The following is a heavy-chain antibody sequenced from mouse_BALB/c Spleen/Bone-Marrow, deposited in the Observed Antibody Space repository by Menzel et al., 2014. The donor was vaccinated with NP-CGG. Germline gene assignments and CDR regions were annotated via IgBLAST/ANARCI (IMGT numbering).Heavy chain of an antibody. V-gene: IGHV14-3*02. J-gene: IGHJ1*01. CDR3: ASYRYAWYFDV. Sequence: EVQLQESGAELVKPGASVKLSCTASGFNTKDTYMHWVKQRPEQGLGWIGRIDPANGNTKYDPKFQGKATITADTSSNTAYLQLSSLTSEDTAVYYCASYRYAWYFDVWGAGTTVTVSS. D-gene: IGHD2-14*01. CDR2: IDPANGNT. CDR1: GFNTKDTY.